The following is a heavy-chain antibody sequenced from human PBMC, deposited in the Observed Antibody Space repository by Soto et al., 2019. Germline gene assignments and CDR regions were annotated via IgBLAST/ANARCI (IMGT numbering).Heavy chain of an antibody. CDR1: GFTFSHYA. J-gene: IGHJ4*02. CDR3: ATDGSHNFDY. V-gene: IGHV3-30*03. D-gene: IGHD1-26*01. Sequence: QVQLVESGGGVVQPGRSLRLSCAASGFTFSHYAMHWVRQAPGKGLEWVALMSYDGSNEYYADSVKGRFTISRDNSKNTLYLPMNSLRAEDTAVYYCATDGSHNFDYWGQGTLVTVSS. CDR2: MSYDGSNE.